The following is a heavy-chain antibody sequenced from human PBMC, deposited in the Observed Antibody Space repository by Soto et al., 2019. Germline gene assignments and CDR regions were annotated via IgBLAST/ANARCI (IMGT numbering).Heavy chain of an antibody. D-gene: IGHD1-26*01. CDR1: VFTRSNFW. CDR3: ARGGRYRENYYFGMDV. J-gene: IGHJ6*02. CDR2: INSDGRST. V-gene: IGHV3-74*01. Sequence: GGSLRLSCSASVFTRSNFWMHWVRQAPGKGLEWVSRINSDGRSTSYVDSVKGRFTISRDNANNTLYLEMNSLRAEDTAVYFCARGGRYRENYYFGMDVWGQGTTVTVSS.